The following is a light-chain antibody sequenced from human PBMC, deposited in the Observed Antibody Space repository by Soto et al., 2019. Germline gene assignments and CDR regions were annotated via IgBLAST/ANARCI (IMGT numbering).Light chain of an antibody. Sequence: EIVMTQSPATLSVSPGERATLSCRASQSISSPLAWYQQKPGQAPRLLIYGVSTRATGVPARFSGSGSGTEFTLTVISLQSEDFALYYCKQYNNWYAFGQGTKLEIK. CDR1: QSISSP. J-gene: IGKJ2*01. CDR3: KQYNNWYA. CDR2: GVS. V-gene: IGKV3-15*01.